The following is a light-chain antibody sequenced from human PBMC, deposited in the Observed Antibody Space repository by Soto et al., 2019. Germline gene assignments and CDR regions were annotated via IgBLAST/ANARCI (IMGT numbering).Light chain of an antibody. CDR1: SSDVGGYNY. Sequence: QSALTQPGSVSGSPGQPITISGTGTSSDVGGYNYVSWYQHHPGKAPKLIIYDVSNRPSGVSIRFSASKSDNTASLTISGLQPEDEADYHCSSYTTSNTRQIVFGTGTQLTVL. CDR2: DVS. J-gene: IGLJ1*01. V-gene: IGLV2-14*03. CDR3: SSYTTSNTRQIV.